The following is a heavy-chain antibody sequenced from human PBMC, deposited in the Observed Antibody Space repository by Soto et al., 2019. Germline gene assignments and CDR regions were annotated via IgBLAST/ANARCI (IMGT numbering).Heavy chain of an antibody. CDR1: GYTLTELS. CDR2: FDPEDGET. Sequence: ASVKVSCKVSGYTLTELSMHWVRQAPGKGLEWMGGFDPEDGETIYAQKFQGRGTMTEDTSTDTAYMELRSLRSEATAVYYCATADRITIFGVVIRYHYFDYWGQGTLVTVSS. J-gene: IGHJ4*02. D-gene: IGHD3-3*01. CDR3: ATADRITIFGVVIRYHYFDY. V-gene: IGHV1-24*01.